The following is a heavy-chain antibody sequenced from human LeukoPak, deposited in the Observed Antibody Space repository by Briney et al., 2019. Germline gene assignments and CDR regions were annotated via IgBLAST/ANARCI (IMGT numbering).Heavy chain of an antibody. J-gene: IGHJ4*02. V-gene: IGHV3-23*01. CDR3: AKRGPIYSSTPGNYFDY. D-gene: IGHD3-10*01. CDR1: GFTFRNCG. Sequence: GGSLRLSCVASGFTFRNCGMTWVRQAPGKGPEWVSTISGSDDGTYYADSVRGRFTISRDNSKNTLYLQMKALRDEDTATYYCAKRGPIYSSTPGNYFDYWGQGTLVTVSS. CDR2: ISGSDDGT.